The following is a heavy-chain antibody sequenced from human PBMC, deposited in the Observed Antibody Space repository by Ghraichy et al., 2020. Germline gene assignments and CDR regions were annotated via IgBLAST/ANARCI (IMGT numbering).Heavy chain of an antibody. CDR1: GYTFTGHY. J-gene: IGHJ4*02. CDR3: ARDMGDEALLFDA. V-gene: IGHV1-2*02. Sequence: ASVKVSCKATGYTFTGHYIHCVRQAPGQRLEWMGWINPSNGDTKYAPNFQGRVTLTRDTSIDTVYMELNGLTSDDSAVYHCARDMGDEALLFDAWGQGTLVAVSS. D-gene: IGHD1-26*01. CDR2: INPSNGDT.